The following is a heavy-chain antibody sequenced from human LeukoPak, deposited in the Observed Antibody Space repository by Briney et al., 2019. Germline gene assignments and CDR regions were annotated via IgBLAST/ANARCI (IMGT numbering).Heavy chain of an antibody. CDR2: VIPLFATT. CDR3: AKERNAYSYDSSGYFHDAIDV. J-gene: IGHJ3*01. D-gene: IGHD3-22*01. CDR1: GGSFSNFG. V-gene: IGHV1-69*01. Sequence: ASVKVSCTASGGSFSNFGISWVRQAPGQGLEWMGAVIPLFATTENAQRFQGRVTITVDASTRTAYMELSSLRSEDTAVYYCAKERNAYSYDSSGYFHDAIDVWGQGTMVTVSS.